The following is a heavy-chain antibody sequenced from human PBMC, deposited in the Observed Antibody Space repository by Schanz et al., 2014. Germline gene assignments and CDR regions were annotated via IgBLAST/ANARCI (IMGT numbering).Heavy chain of an antibody. Sequence: QVQLVQSGAEVKKPGSSMKVSCKVSGGTFSSYSITWVRQAPGQGLEWMGRIIPILGVTNYAQKFQGRVTITADKSTNTAYMELSSLRSEDTAVYYCARENLNWEAFDIWGQGTVVTVSS. J-gene: IGHJ3*02. CDR2: IIPILGVT. CDR3: ARENLNWEAFDI. V-gene: IGHV1-69*04. CDR1: GGTFSSYS. D-gene: IGHD7-27*01.